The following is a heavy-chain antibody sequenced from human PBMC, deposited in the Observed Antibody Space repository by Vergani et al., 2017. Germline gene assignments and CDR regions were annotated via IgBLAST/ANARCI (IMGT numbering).Heavy chain of an antibody. CDR2: IYYSGST. D-gene: IGHD2-2*01. CDR1: GGSISSSSYY. V-gene: IGHV4-39*01. J-gene: IGHJ6*03. Sequence: QLQLQESGPGLVKPSETLSLTCTVSGGSISSSSYYWGWIRQPPGKGLEWIGSIYYSGSTYYNPSLKSRVTISVDTSKNQFSLKLSSVTAADTAVYYCARRGRYQLPYYFYYYYYMDVWGKXP. CDR3: ARRGRYQLPYYFYYYYYMDV.